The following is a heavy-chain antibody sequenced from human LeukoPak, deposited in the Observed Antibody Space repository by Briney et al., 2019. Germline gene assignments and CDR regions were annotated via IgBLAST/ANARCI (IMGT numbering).Heavy chain of an antibody. V-gene: IGHV4-4*07. J-gene: IGHJ3*02. Sequence: SETLSLTCTVSGGSISSYYWSWIRQPAGKGLEWIGRIYTSGSTNYNPSLKSRVTMSVDTSKNQFSLKLSSVTAADTAVYYCARELSSITIFGVVIKDVYAFDIWGQGTMVTVSS. CDR3: ARELSSITIFGVVIKDVYAFDI. D-gene: IGHD3-3*01. CDR1: GGSISSYY. CDR2: IYTSGST.